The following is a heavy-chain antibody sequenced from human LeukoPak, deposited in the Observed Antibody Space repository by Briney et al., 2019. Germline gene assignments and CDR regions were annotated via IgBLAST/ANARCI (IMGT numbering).Heavy chain of an antibody. CDR2: ISSSRSTI. CDR3: AREAPYCSSTSCYAVNSFDY. D-gene: IGHD2-2*01. Sequence: GGSLRLSCAASGFTFSSNSMNWVRQAPGKGLEWVSYISSSRSTIYYADSVKGRFTISRDNAKNSLYLQKNSLRDEDTAVYYCAREAPYCSSTSCYAVNSFDYWGQGTLVTVSS. J-gene: IGHJ4*02. V-gene: IGHV3-48*02. CDR1: GFTFSSNS.